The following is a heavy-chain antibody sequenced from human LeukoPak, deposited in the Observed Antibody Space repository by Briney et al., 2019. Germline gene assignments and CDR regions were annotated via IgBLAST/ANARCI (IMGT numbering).Heavy chain of an antibody. CDR2: IIPILGIP. CDR3: ARDPVAGTNWFDP. V-gene: IGHV1-69*04. D-gene: IGHD6-19*01. CDR1: GGTFSSYA. Sequence: ASVKVSCKASGGTFSSYAISWVRQAPGQGLEWMGRIIPILGIPNYAQKFQGRVTITADKSTSTAYMELSSLRSEDTAVYYCARDPVAGTNWFDPWGQGTLVTVSS. J-gene: IGHJ5*02.